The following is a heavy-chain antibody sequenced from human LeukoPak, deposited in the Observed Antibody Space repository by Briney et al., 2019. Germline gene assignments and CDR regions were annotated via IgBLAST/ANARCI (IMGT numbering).Heavy chain of an antibody. Sequence: GGSLRLSCAASGFTFSSYGVHWVRQAPGKGLEWVAFIRFDGSNKYYPDSVKGRFTISRDNSKNTLYLQMNSLRAEDTAIYYCAKDQIVGAPAPSFDFWGQGTLVTVSS. V-gene: IGHV3-30*02. CDR1: GFTFSSYG. J-gene: IGHJ4*02. CDR2: IRFDGSNK. CDR3: AKDQIVGAPAPSFDF. D-gene: IGHD1-26*01.